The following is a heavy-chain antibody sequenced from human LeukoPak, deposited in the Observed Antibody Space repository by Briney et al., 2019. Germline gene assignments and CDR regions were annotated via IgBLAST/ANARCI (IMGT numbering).Heavy chain of an antibody. J-gene: IGHJ3*02. CDR1: GFTFSSYG. CDR2: ISYDGSNK. Sequence: GGSLRLSCAASGFTFSSYGIHWVRQAPGKGLEWVAVISYDGSNKYYADSVKGRFTISRDNSKNTLYLQMNSLRAEDTAVYYCARVSSYYDSSGYMNAFDIWGQGTMVTVSS. V-gene: IGHV3-30*03. CDR3: ARVSSYYDSSGYMNAFDI. D-gene: IGHD3-22*01.